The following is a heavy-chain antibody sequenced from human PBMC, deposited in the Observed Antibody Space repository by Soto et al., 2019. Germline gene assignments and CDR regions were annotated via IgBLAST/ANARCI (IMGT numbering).Heavy chain of an antibody. J-gene: IGHJ6*02. D-gene: IGHD4-17*01. V-gene: IGHV1-3*01. Sequence: QVQLVQSGAEVKKPGASVKVSCKASGYTFTSYAMHWVRQAPGQRLEWMGWINAGNGNTKYSQKFQGRVTITRDTSASTAYMELSSLRSDDTAVYYCARTVGYYYGMDVWGHGTTVTVSS. CDR1: GYTFTSYA. CDR3: ARTVGYYYGMDV. CDR2: INAGNGNT.